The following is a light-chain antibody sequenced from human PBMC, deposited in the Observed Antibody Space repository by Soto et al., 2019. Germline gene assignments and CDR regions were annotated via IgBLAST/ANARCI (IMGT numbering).Light chain of an antibody. CDR3: ATWSYSLKGRV. Sequence: QSVLTQPPSASRTPGQRVTILCSGSSSDIGSNSVNWYQQLPGAAPRLLIYANDHRPSGVPDRFSASKSGTSASLAISGVRSEDEAFYYCATWSYSLKGRVFGGGTQLTVL. CDR1: SSDIGSNS. J-gene: IGLJ3*02. V-gene: IGLV1-44*01. CDR2: AND.